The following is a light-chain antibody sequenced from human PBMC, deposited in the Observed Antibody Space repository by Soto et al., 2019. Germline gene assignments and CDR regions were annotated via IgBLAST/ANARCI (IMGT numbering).Light chain of an antibody. CDR2: SAS. CDR3: QHTTSFTLT. J-gene: IGKJ1*01. CDR1: QDVNSW. V-gene: IGKV1-12*01. Sequence: DIQMTQSPSSVSASVGDRVTITCRASQDVNSWLAWYQQKPGKAPKLLIYSASSLQNGVPSRFSGRVSGTEFTLTISSLQPEDFATYDCQHTTSFTLTFGQGTRVAIK.